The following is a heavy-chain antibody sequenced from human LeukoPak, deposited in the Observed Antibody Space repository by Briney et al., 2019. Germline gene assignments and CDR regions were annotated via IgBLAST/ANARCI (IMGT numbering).Heavy chain of an antibody. Sequence: SQTLPLTCTVSGGSISSGSYYWSWIRQPAGKGLEWIGRIYTSGSTYSNPSLKSRVTISVDTSKNQFSLKLSSVTAADTAVYYCASRTSSTVTSYWYFDLWGRGTLVTVSS. J-gene: IGHJ2*01. D-gene: IGHD4-17*01. CDR1: GGSISSGSYY. CDR3: ASRTSSTVTSYWYFDL. CDR2: IYTSGST. V-gene: IGHV4-61*02.